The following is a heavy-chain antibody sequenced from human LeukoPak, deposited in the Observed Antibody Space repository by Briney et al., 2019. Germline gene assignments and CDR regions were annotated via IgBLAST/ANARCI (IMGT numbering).Heavy chain of an antibody. CDR2: IYHSGST. Sequence: SETLSLTCAVSGGSISSGGYSWSWIRQPPGKGLEWIGYIYHSGSTYYNPSLKSRVTISVDRSKNQFSLKLSSVTAADTAVYYYARGIAAASIWFDPWGQGTLVTVSS. CDR3: ARGIAAASIWFDP. V-gene: IGHV4-30-2*01. J-gene: IGHJ5*02. CDR1: GGSISSGGYS. D-gene: IGHD6-13*01.